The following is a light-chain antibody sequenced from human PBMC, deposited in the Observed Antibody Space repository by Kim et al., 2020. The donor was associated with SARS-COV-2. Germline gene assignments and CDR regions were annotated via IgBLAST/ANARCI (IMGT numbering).Light chain of an antibody. CDR3: QVWDSSSDHRV. J-gene: IGLJ3*02. CDR2: YDS. CDR1: NIGSKG. V-gene: IGLV3-21*04. Sequence: APGKTARITCGGNNIGSKGVHWYQQKPGPAPVLVIYYDSDRPSGIPERFSGSNSGNTATLTISRVEAGDEADYYCQVWDSSSDHRVFGGGTKLTVL.